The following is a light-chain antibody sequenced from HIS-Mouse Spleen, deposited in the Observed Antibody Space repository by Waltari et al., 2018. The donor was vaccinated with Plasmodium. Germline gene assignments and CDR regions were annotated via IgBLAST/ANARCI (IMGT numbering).Light chain of an antibody. V-gene: IGKV3-11*01. Sequence: EIVLTQSPATLSLSPGERATLSCRASQSVSSSLAWYQQKPGQAPRLLNYDASNRATGIPARFSGSGSGTDFTLTISSLEPEDFAVYYCQQRSNWPPLTFGGGTKVEIK. CDR2: DAS. CDR3: QQRSNWPPLT. CDR1: QSVSSS. J-gene: IGKJ4*01.